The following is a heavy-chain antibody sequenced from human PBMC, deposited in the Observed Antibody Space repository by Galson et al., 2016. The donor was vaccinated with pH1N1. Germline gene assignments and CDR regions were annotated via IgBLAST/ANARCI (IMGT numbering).Heavy chain of an antibody. D-gene: IGHD2-21*02. CDR2: IHYSGST. Sequence: SETLSLTCTVSGGSISDAGSISKYNWSWIRQPPGNGLEWIGHIHYSGSTNYNPSIKTRVTLSADMSKNQFSLRLTSVTAADTAEYYCARTFWDTLCDGDCYDTSCFDYWGQGTLGTVSS. CDR3: ARTFWDTLCDGDCYDTSCFDY. CDR1: GGSISDAGSISKYN. J-gene: IGHJ4*02. V-gene: IGHV4-61*01.